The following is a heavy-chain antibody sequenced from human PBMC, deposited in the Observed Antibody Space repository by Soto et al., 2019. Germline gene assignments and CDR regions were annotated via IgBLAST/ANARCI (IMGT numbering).Heavy chain of an antibody. CDR3: ARDYYDSSGHSVGAFDI. CDR2: IGTAGDT. D-gene: IGHD3-22*01. Sequence: EVQLVESGGGLVQPGGSLRLSCAASGFTFSSYDMHWVRQATGKGLEWVSAIGTAGDTYYPGSVKGRFTISRENAKNSLYLQMNSLRAEDTAVYYCARDYYDSSGHSVGAFDIWGQGTMVTVSS. V-gene: IGHV3-13*01. CDR1: GFTFSSYD. J-gene: IGHJ3*02.